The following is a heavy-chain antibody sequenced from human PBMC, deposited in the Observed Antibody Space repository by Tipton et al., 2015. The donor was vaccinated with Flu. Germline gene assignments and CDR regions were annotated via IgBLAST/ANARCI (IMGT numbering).Heavy chain of an antibody. D-gene: IGHD3-10*01. CDR2: TTYSGTT. CDR1: GDSMGTYS. CDR3: ARHSGSRSYPHDY. J-gene: IGHJ4*02. V-gene: IGHV4-59*08. Sequence: TLSLTCTVSGDSMGTYSWSWIRQPPGKGLEWIGYTTYSGTTSYNPSLQSRVSISIDTSKNQFSLKLSSVTAADTAVYYCARHSGSRSYPHDYWGQGTLVTVSS.